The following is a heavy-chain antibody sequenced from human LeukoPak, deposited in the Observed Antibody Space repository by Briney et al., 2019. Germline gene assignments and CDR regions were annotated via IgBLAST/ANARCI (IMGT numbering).Heavy chain of an antibody. CDR3: AKASGYYYDAFDI. V-gene: IGHV3-9*03. Sequence: PGRSLRLSCAASGFTFDDYAMHWLRPAPGMGLERVSGISWNSGSIGYADSVKGRFTISRDNAKNSLYLQMNSLRAEDMALYYCAKASGYYYDAFDIWGQGTMVTVSS. CDR2: ISWNSGSI. J-gene: IGHJ3*02. CDR1: GFTFDDYA. D-gene: IGHD3-22*01.